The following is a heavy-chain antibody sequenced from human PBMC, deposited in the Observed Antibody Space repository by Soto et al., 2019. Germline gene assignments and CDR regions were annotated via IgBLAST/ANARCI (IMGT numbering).Heavy chain of an antibody. J-gene: IGHJ4*02. CDR3: AKGGLTVNYYFDP. D-gene: IGHD4-17*01. CDR2: ITGTTATT. V-gene: IGHV3-23*01. CDR1: GFTFTNYA. Sequence: EVQLLESGGGLVQPGGSLRLSCAASGFTFTNYAMRWVRQAPGKGLEWVSTITGTTATTYYADSVKGRFTISRDTSKNTVYLQMNSLRADDTALYFCAKGGLTVNYYFDPWGLGTLVTVSS.